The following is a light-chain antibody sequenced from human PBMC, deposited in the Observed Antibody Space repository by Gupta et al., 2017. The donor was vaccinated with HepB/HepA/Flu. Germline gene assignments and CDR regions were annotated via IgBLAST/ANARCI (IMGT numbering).Light chain of an antibody. CDR2: TND. V-gene: IGLV1-40*01. Sequence: QSVLTQPPSVSGAPGQRVTISCTGSSSNIGAGYGVHWYQKLPGTAPRLLIYTNDNRPSGVPDRFSASKSGTSASLAITGLQAEDEADYYCQSFDSGRTGQLFGGGTKLTVL. J-gene: IGLJ3*02. CDR3: QSFDSGRTGQL. CDR1: SSNIGAGYG.